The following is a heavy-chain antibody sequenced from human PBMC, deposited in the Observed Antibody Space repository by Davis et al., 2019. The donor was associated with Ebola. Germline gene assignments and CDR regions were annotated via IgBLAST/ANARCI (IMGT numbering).Heavy chain of an antibody. V-gene: IGHV1-2*06. Sequence: ASVKVSCKASGGSFSSYSIMWVRQAPGQGLEWMGRINPNFGGKIYAQKFQDRVTMTIDTSINTAYMEPDRLRSDDTAVYYCARGHTYGRWDDWFDPWGQGTLVTVSS. CDR2: INPNFGGK. CDR1: GGSFSSYS. D-gene: IGHD5-18*01. CDR3: ARGHTYGRWDDWFDP. J-gene: IGHJ5*02.